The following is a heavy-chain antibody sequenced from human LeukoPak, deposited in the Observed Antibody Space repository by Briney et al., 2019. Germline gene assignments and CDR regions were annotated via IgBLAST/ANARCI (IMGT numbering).Heavy chain of an antibody. D-gene: IGHD6-19*01. J-gene: IGHJ4*02. CDR2: ISRNGDST. V-gene: IGHV3-64D*06. CDR1: GYTLTELS. Sequence: ASVKVSFKVSGYTLTELSMHWVRQAPGKGLEYVSAISRNGDSTYYADSVKGRFTISRDNSKNTLYLQMSSLRTEDTAVYYCVNQISGWVYWGQGTLVTVSS. CDR3: VNQISGWVY.